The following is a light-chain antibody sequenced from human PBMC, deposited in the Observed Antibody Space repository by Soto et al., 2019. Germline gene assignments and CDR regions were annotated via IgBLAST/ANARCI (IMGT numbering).Light chain of an antibody. J-gene: IGKJ1*01. CDR1: QTVNSD. CDR2: GAS. V-gene: IGKV3-15*01. Sequence: EIVLTQSPGTLSLSPGETATLSCRASQTVNSDYLAWFQQRPGQAPRLLIYGASTRATGVPARFSGSGSGTEFTLTINSLQSEDFALYYCQEYDNWPLWTFGQGTKVDIK. CDR3: QEYDNWPLWT.